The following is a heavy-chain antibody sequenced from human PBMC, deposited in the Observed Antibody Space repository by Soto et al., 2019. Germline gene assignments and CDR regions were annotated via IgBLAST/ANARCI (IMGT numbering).Heavy chain of an antibody. CDR2: VYQSGST. Sequence: QLQLQESGSGLVKPSQTLSLTCGVSGGSISSGGYSWSWIRQPPGKGLEWIGYVYQSGSTFYNPSLSDRVSRSVDRCKNQFFLHLTAVTAADTAMYFCARESRSSRYDTSGYSHYWYFDLWGRATLVLGSS. CDR3: ARESRSSRYDTSGYSHYWYFDL. J-gene: IGHJ2*01. D-gene: IGHD3-22*01. CDR1: GGSISSGGYS. V-gene: IGHV4-30-2*01.